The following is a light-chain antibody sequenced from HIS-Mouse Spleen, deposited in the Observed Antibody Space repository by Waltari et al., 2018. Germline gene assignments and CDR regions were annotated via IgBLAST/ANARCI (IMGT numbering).Light chain of an antibody. Sequence: SYELTQPPSVSVSPGQTARITFSGDAFPTQYAYWYQQKPGQAPVLVIYKDIERPSGIPERFSGSSSGTTVTLTISGVQAEDEADYYCQSADSSGTSVVFGGGTKLTVL. CDR3: QSADSSGTSVV. J-gene: IGLJ2*01. V-gene: IGLV3-25*03. CDR1: AFPTQY. CDR2: KDI.